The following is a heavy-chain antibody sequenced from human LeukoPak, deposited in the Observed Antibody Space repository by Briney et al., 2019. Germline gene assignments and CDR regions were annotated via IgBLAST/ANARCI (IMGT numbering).Heavy chain of an antibody. J-gene: IGHJ3*02. CDR3: ARRPIFGVAQSAFDI. CDR1: GGSISSYY. V-gene: IGHV4-59*01. D-gene: IGHD3-3*01. Sequence: SETLSLTCTVSGGSISSYYWSWIRQPPGKGLEWIGYIYYSGSTNYNHSLKSRVTISVDTSKNQFSLKLSSVTAADTAVYYCARRPIFGVAQSAFDIWGQGTMVTVSS. CDR2: IYYSGST.